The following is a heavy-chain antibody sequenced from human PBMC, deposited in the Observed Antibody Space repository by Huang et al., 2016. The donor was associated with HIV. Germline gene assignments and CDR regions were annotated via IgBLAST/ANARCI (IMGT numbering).Heavy chain of an antibody. CDR1: GFKLSGFG. Sequence: QVHLVESGGGVVQPGGSLRLSCAASGFKLSGFGMHWVRQAPGKGLEWWAVISYDGRSQFYTDSLKGRFTISRDNSDNTLSLQMKGLRPDDTAVYYCAKESRWFSDFDHWGQGVLVSVSS. V-gene: IGHV3-30*18. CDR2: ISYDGRSQ. D-gene: IGHD2-15*01. J-gene: IGHJ4*02. CDR3: AKESRWFSDFDH.